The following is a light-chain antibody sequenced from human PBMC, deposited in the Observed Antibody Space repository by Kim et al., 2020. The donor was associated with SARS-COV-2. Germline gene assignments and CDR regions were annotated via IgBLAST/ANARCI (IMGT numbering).Light chain of an antibody. CDR1: QDIKYH. CDR2: AAS. V-gene: IGKV1-17*01. Sequence: ASVGDRVTITCRASQDIKYHLGWYQQKPGKAPKRLIYAASSLQSGVPSRFSGSGSGTEFTLTISSLQPEDFATYYCLQHSTFPITFGQGTRLEIK. J-gene: IGKJ5*01. CDR3: LQHSTFPIT.